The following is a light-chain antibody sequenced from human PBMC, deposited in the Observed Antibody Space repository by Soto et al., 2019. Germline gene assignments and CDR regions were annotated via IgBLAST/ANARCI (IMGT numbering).Light chain of an antibody. CDR3: SSYAVSNSLV. CDR1: SSDVGDYNY. CDR2: EVS. Sequence: QSALTQPPPASGSPGQSVTISCTGTSSDVGDYNYVSWYQQHPGKAPKLMIYEVSKRPSGVPDRFSGSKSGNTASLTVSGLQAEDEADYYCSSYAVSNSLVFGGGTKLTVL. J-gene: IGLJ2*01. V-gene: IGLV2-8*01.